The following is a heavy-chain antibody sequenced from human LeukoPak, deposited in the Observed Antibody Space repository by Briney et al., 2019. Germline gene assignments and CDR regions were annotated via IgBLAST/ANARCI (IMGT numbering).Heavy chain of an antibody. CDR1: GFTCSNYW. V-gene: IGHV3-74*01. D-gene: IGHD3-10*01. J-gene: IGHJ4*02. Sequence: GGSLRLSCAASGFTCSNYWMHWVRQAPGKGLVWVSGITSDGSFTSYADSVKGRFTISRDNTKNTLYLQMNSLRAEDTAVYYCAKDISMVRGVFDYWGQGTLVTVSS. CDR3: AKDISMVRGVFDY. CDR2: ITSDGSFT.